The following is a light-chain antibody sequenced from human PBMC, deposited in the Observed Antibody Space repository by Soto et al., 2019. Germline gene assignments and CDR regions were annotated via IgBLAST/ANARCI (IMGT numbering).Light chain of an antibody. V-gene: IGKV3-15*01. Sequence: EIVMTQSPATLSVSPGDRATLSCRASQSVSSNVAWYQHKPGQAPRLLIYAASTRAAGIPARFSGSGSGTEFTLTISSLQSEDFAVYHCQQYNNWPPLTFGGGTKVEI. CDR3: QQYNNWPPLT. J-gene: IGKJ4*01. CDR2: AAS. CDR1: QSVSSN.